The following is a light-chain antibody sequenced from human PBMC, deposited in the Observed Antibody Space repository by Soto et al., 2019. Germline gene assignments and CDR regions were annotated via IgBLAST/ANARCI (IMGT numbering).Light chain of an antibody. CDR1: QRIGNY. J-gene: IGKJ1*01. V-gene: IGKV1-39*01. Sequence: DIQMTQSPSYLSASVGDRVTITCRASQRIGNYLNWYQQKPGKAPKFLMYAVSYLQSGVPSRFSGSGSDTDFTLTIANLQPEDIATYYCQQSYSTPRTFGQGTKVEIK. CDR2: AVS. CDR3: QQSYSTPRT.